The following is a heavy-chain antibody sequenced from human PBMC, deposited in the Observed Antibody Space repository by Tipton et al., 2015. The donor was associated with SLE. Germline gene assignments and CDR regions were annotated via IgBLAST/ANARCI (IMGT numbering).Heavy chain of an antibody. Sequence: QSGAEVRKPGASVKVSCKTSGYTFTNSDIHWVRQATGQGLQWMGWMNPNSGTTDYAQAFKGRLTITRDTSISTAFMELMSLRSDDTAVYYCVRGHNSSAPGYWGQGTLVTVS. CDR1: GYTFTNSD. D-gene: IGHD6-19*01. CDR2: MNPNSGTT. CDR3: VRGHNSSAPGY. J-gene: IGHJ4*02. V-gene: IGHV1-8*01.